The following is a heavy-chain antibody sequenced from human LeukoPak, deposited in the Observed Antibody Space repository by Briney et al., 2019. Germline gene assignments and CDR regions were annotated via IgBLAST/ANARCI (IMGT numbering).Heavy chain of an antibody. CDR2: IKQDGSEK. V-gene: IGHV3-7*01. Sequence: GGSLRLSCAASGFTFSSYWMSWVRQAPGKGLEWVANIKQDGSEKYYVDSVKGRFTISRDNAKNSLYLQMNSLRAEDTAVYYCARVRAVVPAAYYYMDVWGKGTTVTVSS. CDR1: GFTFSSYW. D-gene: IGHD2-2*01. J-gene: IGHJ6*03. CDR3: ARVRAVVPAAYYYMDV.